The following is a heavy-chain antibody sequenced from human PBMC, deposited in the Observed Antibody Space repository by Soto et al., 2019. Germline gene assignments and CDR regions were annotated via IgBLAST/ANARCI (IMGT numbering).Heavy chain of an antibody. Sequence: GGSLRLSCAASGFTFSDYALSWVRQAPGKGLEWVSAISGGGDRTYYADSVKGRFTISRDNSKNTLYLQMNSLRAEETAVYYCSKDLELPTVGGYDLYYFDYWGQGTLVTVSS. CDR3: SKDLELPTVGGYDLYYFDY. V-gene: IGHV3-23*01. CDR1: GFTFSDYA. D-gene: IGHD5-12*01. J-gene: IGHJ4*02. CDR2: ISGGGDRT.